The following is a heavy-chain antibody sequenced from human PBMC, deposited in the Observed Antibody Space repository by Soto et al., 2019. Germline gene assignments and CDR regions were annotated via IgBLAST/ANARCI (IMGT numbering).Heavy chain of an antibody. Sequence: EVQLVESGGDLVQRGGSLRLSCAASGFPFSSYWMHWVRHTPGKGLDWVARISGDGVTTYYADSVTGRFTVSRDNAKNTLSLQISGLRAEDTAVYYCAREYYGLLSGDYTDYWGQGTLVSV. V-gene: IGHV3-74*01. CDR1: GFPFSSYW. CDR2: ISGDGVTT. CDR3: AREYYGLLSGDYTDY. D-gene: IGHD3-3*01. J-gene: IGHJ4*02.